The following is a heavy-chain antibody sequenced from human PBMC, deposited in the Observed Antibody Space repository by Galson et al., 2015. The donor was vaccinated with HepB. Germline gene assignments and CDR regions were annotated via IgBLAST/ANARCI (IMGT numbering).Heavy chain of an antibody. Sequence: ETLSLTCTVSGGPFSNYYWTWIRQPPGKGLEWIGYICSSGSTNYNPSVKSRVTISIDTSNNQFSLKLTSVTAADTAVYFCARNIAGMGGAFDIWGQGAMVTVSS. CDR1: GGPFSNYY. V-gene: IGHV4-59*01. D-gene: IGHD1-1*01. CDR2: ICSSGST. J-gene: IGHJ3*02. CDR3: ARNIAGMGGAFDI.